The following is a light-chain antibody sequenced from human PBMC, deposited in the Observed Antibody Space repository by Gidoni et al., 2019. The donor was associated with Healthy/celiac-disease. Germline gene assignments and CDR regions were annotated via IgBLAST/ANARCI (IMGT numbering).Light chain of an antibody. CDR1: QDISNY. V-gene: IGKV1-33*01. CDR2: DAS. Sequence: DIQMTQSPSSLSASLGDRVTITCQASQDISNYLNWYQQKPGKAPKLLIYDASNLEKGVPSRFSGSGSGTDFTFTISSLQPEDFATYYCQQYDNLPLTFGGXTKVEIK. CDR3: QQYDNLPLT. J-gene: IGKJ4*01.